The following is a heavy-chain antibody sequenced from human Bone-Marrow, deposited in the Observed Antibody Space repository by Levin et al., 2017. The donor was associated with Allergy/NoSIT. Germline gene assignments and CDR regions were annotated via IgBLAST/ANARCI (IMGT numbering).Heavy chain of an antibody. V-gene: IGHV4-31*03. CDR3: ARSGATGGYYYNGMDV. CDR1: GGSISSGNYY. Sequence: LRLSCTVSGGSISSGNYYWNWIRQHPGKGLEWIGYNYYSGSTYYNPSLKSRVIISIDMSKNQFSLKLSSVTAADTAVYYCARSGATGGYYYNGMDVWGQGTTVTVSS. J-gene: IGHJ6*02. D-gene: IGHD4/OR15-4a*01. CDR2: NYYSGST.